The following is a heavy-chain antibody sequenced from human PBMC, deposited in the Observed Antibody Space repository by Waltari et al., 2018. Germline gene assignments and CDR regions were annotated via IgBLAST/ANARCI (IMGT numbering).Heavy chain of an antibody. Sequence: QLQLQESGPRLVKPAETLSLTCTVSGDSVSSGPYFWAWIRQPPGKGLEWLGSMFYSGTTYHNASLKSRVTISGDTSKNQVSLQLKSVTAADTAVYFCARERSGTINSFDPWGRGTLVTVSS. V-gene: IGHV4-39*07. CDR1: GDSVSSGPYF. D-gene: IGHD1-26*01. CDR3: ARERSGTINSFDP. J-gene: IGHJ5*02. CDR2: MFYSGTT.